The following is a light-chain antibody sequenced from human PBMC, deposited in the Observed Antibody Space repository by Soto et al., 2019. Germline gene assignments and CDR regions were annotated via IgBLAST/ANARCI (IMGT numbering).Light chain of an antibody. V-gene: IGKV2D-29*01. CDR3: MQSIHLQT. CDR1: QSLLHGDGKTY. CDR2: ELS. J-gene: IGKJ1*01. Sequence: VLTQTPLSLSVTPGQPASISCKSSQSLLHGDGKTYLYWFLQKSGQPPQVLIYELSNRFPGVPDRFSGSGSGTDFTLKISRVEAEDVGVYYFMQSIHLQTFGQGTKVEIK.